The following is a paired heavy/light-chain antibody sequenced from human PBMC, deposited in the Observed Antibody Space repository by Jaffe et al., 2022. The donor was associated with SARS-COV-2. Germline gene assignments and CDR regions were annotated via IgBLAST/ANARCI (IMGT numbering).Light chain of an antibody. CDR3: AAWDDSLWL. CDR1: RSNIGRNY. J-gene: IGLJ3*02. CDR2: KND. V-gene: IGLV1-47*01. Sequence: QSVLTQPPSVSGTPGQKVTISCSGSRSNIGRNYVYWYQQVPGSAPKLLIYKNDQRPSGVPDRFSGSKSGTSASLAISGLQSEDEAFFYCAAWDDSLWLFGGGTRLTVL.
Heavy chain of an antibody. Sequence: EVRLVESGGGLVKPGGSLRLSCAASGFTFTDAYLSWVRQAPGKGLEWVGRIRRNSDGGTTDYAESVKGRFTISRDDSKNMLYLQMNGLKTEDAAMYYCSTGAAAAVYVYDMWGQGTMVTVSS. CDR2: IRRNSDGGTT. V-gene: IGHV3-15*01. D-gene: IGHD6-13*01. CDR3: STGAAAAVYVYDM. J-gene: IGHJ3*02. CDR1: GFTFTDAY.